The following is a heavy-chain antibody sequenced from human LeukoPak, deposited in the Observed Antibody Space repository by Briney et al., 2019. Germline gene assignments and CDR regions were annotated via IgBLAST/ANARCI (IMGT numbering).Heavy chain of an antibody. D-gene: IGHD3-22*01. Sequence: PGGSLRLSCAASGFTFSSYAMSWVRQAPGKGLEWVGRIKSKIDGGTTDYAAPVKGRFTISRDDSKNTLYLQMNSLKTEDTAVYYCTTGIRSGYYPYWGQGTLVTVSS. V-gene: IGHV3-15*01. J-gene: IGHJ4*02. CDR3: TTGIRSGYYPY. CDR2: IKSKIDGGTT. CDR1: GFTFSSYA.